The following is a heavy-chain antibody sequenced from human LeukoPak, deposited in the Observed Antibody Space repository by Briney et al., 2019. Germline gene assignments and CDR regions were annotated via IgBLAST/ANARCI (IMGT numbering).Heavy chain of an antibody. Sequence: ASVKVSCKASGYTFTSYYMHWVRQAPGQGLEWMGIINPSGGSTSYAQEFQGRVTMTRDTSTSTVYMELSSLRSEDTAVYYCARGYCSGGSCLTDYGMDVWGKGTTVTVSS. CDR3: ARGYCSGGSCLTDYGMDV. J-gene: IGHJ6*04. CDR1: GYTFTSYY. V-gene: IGHV1-46*01. D-gene: IGHD2-15*01. CDR2: INPSGGST.